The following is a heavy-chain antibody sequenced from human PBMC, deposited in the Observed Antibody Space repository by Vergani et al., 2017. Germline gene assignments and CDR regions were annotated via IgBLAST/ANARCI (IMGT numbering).Heavy chain of an antibody. CDR3: AHTTLHSPGVSVAGGFDY. CDR1: GFSLSTSGVG. J-gene: IGHJ4*02. CDR2: IYWDDDK. Sequence: QVTLKESGPVLVKPTETLTLTCTVSGFSLSTSGVGVGWIRQPPGKALEWLALIYWDDDKRYSPSLKSRLTITKDTSKNQVVLTMTNMDPVDTATYYCAHTTLHSPGVSVAGGFDYWGQGTLVTVSS. D-gene: IGHD6-19*01. V-gene: IGHV2-5*02.